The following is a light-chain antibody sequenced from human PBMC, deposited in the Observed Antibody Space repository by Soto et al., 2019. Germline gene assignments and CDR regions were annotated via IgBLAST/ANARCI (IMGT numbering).Light chain of an antibody. J-gene: IGKJ1*01. CDR3: QQYGSSPPWT. V-gene: IGKV3-20*01. Sequence: EIVLTQSPGTLSLSPGERATLSCRASQSVSSSYLAWYQQKPGQAPRLLIYGASSRATGIPDRFSGSGSGTDFSLTISRLETDDFAVNYCQQYGSSPPWTFGQGTKVEIK. CDR1: QSVSSSY. CDR2: GAS.